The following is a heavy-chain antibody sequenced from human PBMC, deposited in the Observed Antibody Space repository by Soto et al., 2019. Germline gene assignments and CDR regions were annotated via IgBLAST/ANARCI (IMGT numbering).Heavy chain of an antibody. D-gene: IGHD1-7*01. J-gene: IGHJ4*02. CDR1: GFTFSTYG. V-gene: IGHV3-30*18. CDR2: ISSDENNI. CDR3: AKGRNWNYAVFDS. Sequence: QVQLVESGGGVVQPGRSLRLSCAASGFTFSTYGMHWVRQAPGKGLEWVTFISSDENNIYYADSVKGRVTISRDNSKNTLYLQVNSPRTEDTAVYYCAKGRNWNYAVFDSWGQGTLVTVSS.